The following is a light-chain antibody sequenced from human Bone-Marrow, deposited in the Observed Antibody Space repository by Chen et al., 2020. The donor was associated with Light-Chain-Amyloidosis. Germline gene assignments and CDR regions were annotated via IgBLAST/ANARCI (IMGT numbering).Light chain of an antibody. J-gene: IGLJ3*02. V-gene: IGLV2-23*01. Sequence: QSALTQPASVSGSPGQSITISCTGTVTDVGSYNLVSWYQQYPGKAPKLLIYEDTKRPSGVSHRFSASKSGIMASLTISGIQAEDEAVYYCCSYAGTPWLFGGGTYLTVL. CDR3: CSYAGTPWL. CDR1: VTDVGSYNL. CDR2: EDT.